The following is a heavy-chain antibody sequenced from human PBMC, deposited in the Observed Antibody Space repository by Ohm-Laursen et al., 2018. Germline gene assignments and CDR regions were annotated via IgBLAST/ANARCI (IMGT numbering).Heavy chain of an antibody. CDR1: GFTFSSYG. J-gene: IGHJ5*02. V-gene: IGHV3-23*01. Sequence: SLRLSCAASGFTFSSYGMSWVRQAPGKGPEWVSSISRSGGGTYYADSVKGRFTISRDNSKNTLYLQMNNLRAEDSAVYYCASYYGGYDPWGQGTLVTVSS. CDR3: ASYYGGYDP. D-gene: IGHD4-23*01. CDR2: ISRSGGGT.